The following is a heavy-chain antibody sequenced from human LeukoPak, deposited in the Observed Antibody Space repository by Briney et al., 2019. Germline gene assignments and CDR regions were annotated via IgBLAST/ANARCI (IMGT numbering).Heavy chain of an antibody. CDR3: ARWPYCSGGSCYSEYYFDY. CDR1: GYTFTSYG. CDR2: ISAYNGNT. D-gene: IGHD2-15*01. J-gene: IGHJ4*02. V-gene: IGHV1-18*01. Sequence: ASVKVSCKASGYTFTSYGISWVRQAPGQGLEWMGWISAYNGNTNYAQKLQGRVTMTTDTSTSTAYMELRSLRSDDTAVYYCARWPYCSGGSCYSEYYFDYWGQGTLVTVSS.